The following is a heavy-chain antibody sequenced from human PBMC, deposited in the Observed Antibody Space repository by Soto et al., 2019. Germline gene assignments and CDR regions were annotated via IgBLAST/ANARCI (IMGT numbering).Heavy chain of an antibody. CDR1: GYTFTSYY. CDR2: INPSGGST. V-gene: IGHV1-46*01. D-gene: IGHD1-26*01. Sequence: GASVKVSCKASGYTFTSYYMHWVRQAPGQGLEWMGIINPSGGSTSYAQKFQGRVTMTRDTSTSTVYMELSSLRSEDTAVYYCARFEVGATAGDAFDIWGQGTMVTVSS. J-gene: IGHJ3*02. CDR3: ARFEVGATAGDAFDI.